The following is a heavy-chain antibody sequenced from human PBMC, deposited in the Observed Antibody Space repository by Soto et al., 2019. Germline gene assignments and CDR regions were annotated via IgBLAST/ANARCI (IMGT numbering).Heavy chain of an antibody. CDR1: GGSISSSSYY. D-gene: IGHD2-2*03. Sequence: SETLSLTCTVSGGSISSSSYYWGWIRQPPGKGLEWIGSIYYSGSTYYNPSLKSRVTISVDTSKNQFSLKLSSVTAADTAVYYCARHGSGFCSSTSCYSVWFDPWGQGTLVTVSS. CDR2: IYYSGST. CDR3: ARHGSGFCSSTSCYSVWFDP. V-gene: IGHV4-39*01. J-gene: IGHJ5*02.